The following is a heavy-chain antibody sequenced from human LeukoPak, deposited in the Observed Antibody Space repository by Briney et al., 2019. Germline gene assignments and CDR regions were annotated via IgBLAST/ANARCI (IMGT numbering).Heavy chain of an antibody. J-gene: IGHJ5*02. CDR3: ARDLTGTTSWFDP. CDR1: GGTFSSYA. V-gene: IGHV1-69*04. CDR2: IIPILGIA. D-gene: IGHD1-20*01. Sequence: SVKVSCKASGGTFSSYAISWVRQAPGQGLEWMGRIIPILGIANYAQKFQGRVTITADKSTSTAYMELSSLRSEDTAVYYCARDLTGTTSWFDPWGQGTLVTVSS.